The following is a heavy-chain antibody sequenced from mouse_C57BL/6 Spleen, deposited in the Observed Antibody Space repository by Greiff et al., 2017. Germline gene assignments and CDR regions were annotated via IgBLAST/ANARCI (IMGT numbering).Heavy chain of an antibody. J-gene: IGHJ2*01. V-gene: IGHV1-42*01. CDR3: ARYSYYYGSSYYFDY. D-gene: IGHD1-1*01. Sequence: VHLKQSGPELVKPGASVKISCKASGYSFTGYYMNWVKQSPEKSLEWIGEINPSTGGTTYNQKFKAKATLTVDKSSSTAYMQLKSLTSEDSAVYYCARYSYYYGSSYYFDYWGQGTTRTVSS. CDR2: INPSTGGT. CDR1: GYSFTGYY.